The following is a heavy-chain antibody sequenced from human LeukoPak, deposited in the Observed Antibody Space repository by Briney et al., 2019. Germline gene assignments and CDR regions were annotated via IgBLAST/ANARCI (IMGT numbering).Heavy chain of an antibody. Sequence: GGSLRLSCAASGFTFSSYGMRWVRQAPGKGLEWVAVIWYDGSNKYYADSVKGRFTISRDNSKNTLYLQMSSLRAEDTAVYYCARDRTTVTFFDYWGQGTLVTVSS. CDR2: IWYDGSNK. CDR3: ARDRTTVTFFDY. J-gene: IGHJ4*01. V-gene: IGHV3-33*01. CDR1: GFTFSSYG. D-gene: IGHD4-11*01.